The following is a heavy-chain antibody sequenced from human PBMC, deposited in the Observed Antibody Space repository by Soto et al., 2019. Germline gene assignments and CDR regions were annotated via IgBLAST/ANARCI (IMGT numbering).Heavy chain of an antibody. V-gene: IGHV4-59*01. D-gene: IGHD6-19*01. CDR1: GGSISSYY. CDR3: ARDSGIAVAEN. CDR2: IYYSGST. J-gene: IGHJ3*01. Sequence: QVQLQESGPGLVKPSETLSLTCTVSGGSISSYYWSWIRQPPGKGLEWIGYIYYSGSTNYNPSLKSRVTISVDTSKNQFSLKLSSVTAADTAVYYCARDSGIAVAENWGQGTMVTVSS.